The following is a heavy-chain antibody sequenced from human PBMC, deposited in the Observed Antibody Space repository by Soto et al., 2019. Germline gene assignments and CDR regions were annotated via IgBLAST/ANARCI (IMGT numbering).Heavy chain of an antibody. V-gene: IGHV1-18*01. CDR3: ARDGYGDYSPGVAFHVDY. D-gene: IGHD4-17*01. CDR2: ISAYNGNT. CDR1: GYTFTSYG. J-gene: IGHJ4*02. Sequence: ASVKVSCKASGYTFTSYGISWVRQAPGQGLEWMGWISAYNGNTNYAQKLQGRVTMTTDTSTSTAYMELRSLRSDDTAVYYCARDGYGDYSPGVAFHVDYWGQGTLVTVSS.